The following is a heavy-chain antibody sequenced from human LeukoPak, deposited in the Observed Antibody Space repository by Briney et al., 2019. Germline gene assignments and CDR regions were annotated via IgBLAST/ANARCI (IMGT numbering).Heavy chain of an antibody. V-gene: IGHV3-7*04. CDR1: GFTFTSYW. D-gene: IGHD4-17*01. CDR3: ARGQVTTVTGLAAFDI. J-gene: IGHJ3*02. CDR2: TKYDESEK. Sequence: GGSLRLSCAASGFTFTSYWMNWVRQAPGKGLEWVANTKYDESEKYYVDSVKGRFTISRDNAKNSLYLQMNSLRVEDTAVYYCARGQVTTVTGLAAFDIWGQGTMVTVSS.